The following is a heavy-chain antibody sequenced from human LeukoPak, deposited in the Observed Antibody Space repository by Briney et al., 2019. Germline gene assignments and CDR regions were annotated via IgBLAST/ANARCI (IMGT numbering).Heavy chain of an antibody. CDR2: INHSGST. J-gene: IGHJ6*02. Sequence: PSETLSLTCAVYGGSFSGYYWSWIRQPPGKGLEWIGEINHSGSTNYNPSLKSRVTISVDTSKSQFSLKLSSVTAADTAVYYCATGAGTRNYYYGMDVWGQGTTVTVSS. CDR3: ATGAGTRNYYYGMDV. CDR1: GGSFSGYY. D-gene: IGHD6-13*01. V-gene: IGHV4-34*01.